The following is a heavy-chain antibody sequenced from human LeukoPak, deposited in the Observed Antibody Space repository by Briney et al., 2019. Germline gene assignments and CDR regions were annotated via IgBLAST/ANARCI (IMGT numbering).Heavy chain of an antibody. CDR1: GFTVSSNY. V-gene: IGHV3-53*01. Sequence: GGFLRLSCAASGFTVSSNYMSWVRQAPGKGLEWVSVIYSGGSTYYADSVKGRFTISRDNSKNTLYLQMNSLRAEDTAVYYCARGHLRVQWLYYFDYWGQGTLVTVSS. J-gene: IGHJ4*02. CDR2: IYSGGST. CDR3: ARGHLRVQWLYYFDY. D-gene: IGHD6-19*01.